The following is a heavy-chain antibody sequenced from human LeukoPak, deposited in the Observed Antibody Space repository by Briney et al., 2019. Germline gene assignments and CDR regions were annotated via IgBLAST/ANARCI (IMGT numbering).Heavy chain of an antibody. V-gene: IGHV3-53*01. Sequence: GGSLRLSCAASGFTVSSNYMSWVRQAPGKGLEWVSVIYSGGSTYYADSVKGRFTISRDNSKNTLYLQMNSLRAEDTAVYYCASSEGPNHYCYYYGMDVWGQGTTVTVSS. CDR3: ASSEGPNHYCYYYGMDV. J-gene: IGHJ6*02. CDR2: IYSGGST. D-gene: IGHD3-10*01. CDR1: GFTVSSNY.